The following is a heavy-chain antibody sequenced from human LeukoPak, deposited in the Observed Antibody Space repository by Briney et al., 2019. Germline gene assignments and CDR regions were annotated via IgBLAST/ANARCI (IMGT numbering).Heavy chain of an antibody. Sequence: TLSLTCTVSGGSISSGSYYWSWIRQPAGKGLEWIGRIYTSGSTNYNPSLKSRVTISVDTSKNQFSLKLSSVTAADTAVYYCARVSYDSSGYYGDYWGQGTLVTASS. D-gene: IGHD3-22*01. V-gene: IGHV4-61*02. CDR3: ARVSYDSSGYYGDY. CDR1: GGSISSGSYY. CDR2: IYTSGST. J-gene: IGHJ4*02.